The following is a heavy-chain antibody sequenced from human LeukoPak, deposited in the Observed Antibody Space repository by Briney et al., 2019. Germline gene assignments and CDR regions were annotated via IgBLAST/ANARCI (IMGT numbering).Heavy chain of an antibody. CDR1: GYSFTSYW. D-gene: IGHD2-21*02. Sequence: GESLKISCKGSGYSFTSYWIGWVRQMPGKGLEWMGIIYPGDSDTRYSPSFQGQVTISADKSISTAYLQWSSLKASDTAMYYCARLVYCGGDCYPVGYYFDYWGQGTLVAVSS. CDR3: ARLVYCGGDCYPVGYYFDY. V-gene: IGHV5-51*01. J-gene: IGHJ4*02. CDR2: IYPGDSDT.